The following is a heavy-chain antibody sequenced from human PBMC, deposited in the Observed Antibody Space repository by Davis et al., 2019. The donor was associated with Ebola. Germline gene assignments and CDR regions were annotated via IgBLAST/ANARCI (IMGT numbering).Heavy chain of an antibody. CDR3: ARRDFAAAGIGDYYGMDV. CDR2: IYPGDSET. J-gene: IGHJ6*02. V-gene: IGHV5-51*01. CDR1: GYSFSNYW. Sequence: GESLKISCQGSGYSFSNYWIAWVRQMPGKGLEWMGTIYPGDSETRYSPSFQGQVTISVDKSISTAYLQWSSLKASDTAMYYCARRDFAAAGIGDYYGMDVWGQGTTVTVSS. D-gene: IGHD6-13*01.